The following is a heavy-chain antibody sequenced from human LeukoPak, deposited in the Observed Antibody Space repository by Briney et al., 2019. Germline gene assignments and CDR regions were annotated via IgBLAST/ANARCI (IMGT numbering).Heavy chain of an antibody. CDR1: GFTLSSYW. J-gene: IGHJ4*02. D-gene: IGHD4-11*01. CDR2: IDTDVSNT. CDR3: ARGLQGIDY. Sequence: GGSLRLSCAASGFTLSSYWMHWVRQAPGKGLVWVSRIDTDVSNTNYADSVKGRFTVSRDNAKNTLYLQMNSLRAEDTAMYYCARGLQGIDYWGQGTLVTVSS. V-gene: IGHV3-74*01.